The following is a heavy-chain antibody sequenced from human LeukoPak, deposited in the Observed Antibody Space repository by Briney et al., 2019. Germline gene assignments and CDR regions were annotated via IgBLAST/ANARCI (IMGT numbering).Heavy chain of an antibody. J-gene: IGHJ4*02. V-gene: IGHV3-23*01. D-gene: IGHD1-26*01. CDR3: AKDRAHSGSYYHFDY. Sequence: GGSLRLSCAASGFTFSSYAMSWVRQAPGKGLEWVSAISGSGGSTYYADSVKGRFTISRDNSKNTLYLQMNSLGAEDTAVYYCAKDRAHSGSYYHFDYWGQGTLVTVSS. CDR2: ISGSGGST. CDR1: GFTFSSYA.